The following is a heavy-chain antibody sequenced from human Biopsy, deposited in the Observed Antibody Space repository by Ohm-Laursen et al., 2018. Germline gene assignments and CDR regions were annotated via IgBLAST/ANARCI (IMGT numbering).Heavy chain of an antibody. Sequence: SQTLSLTCTVSGGSVSSGSYYWSWIRQPPGKGLEWIGYIYYSGSTNYNPSLKSRATISVDTSRNQFSLKLSSVTAADTAVYYCAGRPWPNAFDIWGHGTMVTVSS. CDR2: IYYSGST. V-gene: IGHV4-61*01. CDR3: AGRPWPNAFDI. J-gene: IGHJ3*02. D-gene: IGHD5-12*01. CDR1: GGSVSSGSYY.